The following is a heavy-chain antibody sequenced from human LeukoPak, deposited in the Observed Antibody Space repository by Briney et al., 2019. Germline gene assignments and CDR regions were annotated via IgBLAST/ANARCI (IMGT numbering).Heavy chain of an antibody. CDR3: ARDSRVGGSYGSYGMDV. CDR2: IYHSGST. J-gene: IGHJ6*02. Sequence: SSETLSLTCTVSGGSISDYYWTWIRQPPGKGREGFGSIYHSGSTYYNPSLKSRVTISVDTSKNQFSLKLSSVTAADTAVYYCARDSRVGGSYGSYGMDVWGQGTTVTVSS. D-gene: IGHD1-26*01. CDR1: GGSISDYY. V-gene: IGHV4-38-2*02.